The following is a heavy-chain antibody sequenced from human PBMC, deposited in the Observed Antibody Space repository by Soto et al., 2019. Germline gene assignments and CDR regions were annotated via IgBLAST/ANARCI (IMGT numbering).Heavy chain of an antibody. D-gene: IGHD3-22*01. CDR2: IYYSGTT. CDR1: GGSISSYY. V-gene: IGHV4-59*01. J-gene: IGHJ5*02. CDR3: ARGRRYYDSSGFGWFDP. Sequence: TLSLTCTVSGGSISSYYWSWIRQPPGKGLEWIGYIYYSGTTNYNPSLKSRVTISVDTSKNQFSLKLSSVTAADTAVYYCARGRRYYDSSGFGWFDPWGQGTLVTVLL.